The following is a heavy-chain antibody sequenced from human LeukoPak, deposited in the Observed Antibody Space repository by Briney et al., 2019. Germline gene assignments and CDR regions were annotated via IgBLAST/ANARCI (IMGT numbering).Heavy chain of an antibody. D-gene: IGHD6-19*01. V-gene: IGHV4-4*07. J-gene: IGHJ4*02. CDR2: IYTSGST. Sequence: SETLSLTXTVSGGSISSYYWSWLRQPAGKGLEWIGRIYTSGSTNYNPSLKSRVTMSVDTSKNQFSLKLSSVTAADTAVYYCARQTVAGAFDYWGQGTLVTVSS. CDR1: GGSISSYY. CDR3: ARQTVAGAFDY.